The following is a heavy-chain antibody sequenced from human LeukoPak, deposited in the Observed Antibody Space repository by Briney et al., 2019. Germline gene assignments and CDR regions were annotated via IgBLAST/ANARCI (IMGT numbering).Heavy chain of an antibody. V-gene: IGHV3-48*01. Sequence: GGSLRLSCAASGFTFSSYNMIWVRQAPGKGLEWVSYITNGISTIYHADSVKGRFTISRDNARNSLYLQMNSLRAEDTAVYYCARVALSSGSQENYFDYWGQGTLVTVSS. J-gene: IGHJ4*02. CDR1: GFTFSSYN. D-gene: IGHD1-26*01. CDR2: ITNGISTI. CDR3: ARVALSSGSQENYFDY.